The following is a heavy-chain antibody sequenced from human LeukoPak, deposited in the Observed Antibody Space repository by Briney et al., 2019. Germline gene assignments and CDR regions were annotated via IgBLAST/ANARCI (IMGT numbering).Heavy chain of an antibody. CDR1: GYTFTGYY. V-gene: IGHV1-2*02. D-gene: IGHD3-10*01. CDR2: INPNSGGT. Sequence: ASVKVSCKASGYTFTGYYMHGVRQAPGQGLEWMGWINPNSGGTNYAQKFQGRVTMTRDTSISTAYMELSRLRSDDTAVYYCARDLSITMVRGVISLGYWGQGTLVTVSS. CDR3: ARDLSITMVRGVISLGY. J-gene: IGHJ4*02.